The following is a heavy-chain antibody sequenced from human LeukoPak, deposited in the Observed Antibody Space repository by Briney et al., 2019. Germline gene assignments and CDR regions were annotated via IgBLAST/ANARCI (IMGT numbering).Heavy chain of an antibody. V-gene: IGHV4-38-2*02. J-gene: IGHJ1*01. Sequence: SETLSLTCTVSGYSISSGYYRGWIRQPPGKGLEWIGSGSTYYNPSLKSRVTISVDTSTNQFSLKLSSVTAADTAVYFCASPRGDDSGGYYTWYFHHWGQGILVTVSS. CDR3: ASPRGDDSGGYYTWYFHH. D-gene: IGHD3-22*01. CDR1: GYSISSGYY. CDR2: SGST.